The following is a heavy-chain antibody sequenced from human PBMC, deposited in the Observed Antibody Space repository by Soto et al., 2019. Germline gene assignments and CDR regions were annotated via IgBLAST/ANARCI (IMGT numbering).Heavy chain of an antibody. CDR1: GGTFSSYA. D-gene: IGHD6-13*01. Sequence: AASVKVSCKASGGTFSSYAISWVRQAPGQGLEWMGGIIPIFGTANYAQKFQGRVTITADESTSTAYMELSSLRSEDTAVYYCARGTQQLAPLDYWGQGTLVTVSS. CDR3: ARGTQQLAPLDY. V-gene: IGHV1-69*13. J-gene: IGHJ4*02. CDR2: IIPIFGTA.